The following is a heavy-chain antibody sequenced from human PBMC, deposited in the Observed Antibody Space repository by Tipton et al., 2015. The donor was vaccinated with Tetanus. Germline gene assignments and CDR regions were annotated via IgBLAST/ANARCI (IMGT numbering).Heavy chain of an antibody. CDR2: IYYSGTT. CDR1: GDSISRFY. Sequence: TLSLTCNMSGDSISRFYWSWIRQHPGKGLEWIGYIYYSGTTYFNPSLKSRVTISVDTSKTQFSLKLSSVTAADTAVYYCARGSSRGGYAFDIWGQGTMVTVSS. J-gene: IGHJ3*02. V-gene: IGHV4-31*03. CDR3: ARGSSRGGYAFDI. D-gene: IGHD3-10*01.